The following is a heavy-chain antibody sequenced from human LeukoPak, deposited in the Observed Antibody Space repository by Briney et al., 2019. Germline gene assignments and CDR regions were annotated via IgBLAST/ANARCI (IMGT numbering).Heavy chain of an antibody. V-gene: IGHV4-39*01. D-gene: IGHD2-15*01. CDR3: ARHPATLNIVVVVAAIPPRSDP. J-gene: IGHJ5*02. CDR2: IYYSGST. Sequence: SETLSLTCTVSGGSISSSSYYWGWIRQPPGKGLEWIGSIYYSGSTYYNPSLKSRVTISVDTSKNQFSLKLSSVTAADTAVYYCARHPATLNIVVVVAAIPPRSDPWGQGTLVTVSS. CDR1: GGSISSSSYY.